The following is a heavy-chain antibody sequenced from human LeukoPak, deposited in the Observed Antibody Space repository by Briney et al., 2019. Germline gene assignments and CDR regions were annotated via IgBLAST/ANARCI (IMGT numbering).Heavy chain of an antibody. J-gene: IGHJ6*03. CDR2: LFATGNT. V-gene: IGHV4-4*09. Sequence: SGTLSLTCAVSGASISDHFWSWVRQTPGGTLEWIAYLFATGNTNYSPSLKGRVTISFHTSKNHFSLSLRSVTAEATTLYYCARYFRGKYSESGRSQYYYYIDVWGKGTTVVVSS. CDR1: GASISDHF. D-gene: IGHD1-26*01. CDR3: ARYFRGKYSESGRSQYYYYIDV.